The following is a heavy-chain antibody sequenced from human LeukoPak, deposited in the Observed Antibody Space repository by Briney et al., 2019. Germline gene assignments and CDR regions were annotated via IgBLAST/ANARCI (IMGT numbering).Heavy chain of an antibody. CDR1: GGSISSYY. CDR3: ARVRGYSYGPLYYYYYGMDV. V-gene: IGHV4-59*01. J-gene: IGHJ6*02. D-gene: IGHD5-18*01. CDR2: IYYSGST. Sequence: PSETLSLTCTVSGGSISSYYWSWIRQPPGKGLEWIGYIYYSGSTNYNPSLKSRVTISVDTSKNQFSLKLSSVTAADTAVYYCARVRGYSYGPLYYYYYGMDVWGQGTTVTVSS.